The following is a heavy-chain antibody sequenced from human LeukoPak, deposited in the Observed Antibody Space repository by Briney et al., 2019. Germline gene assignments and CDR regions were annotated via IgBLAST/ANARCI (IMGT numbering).Heavy chain of an antibody. J-gene: IGHJ2*01. Sequence: PGGSLRLSCAASGFNVSSNYMTWVRQAPGKGLEWVSVIFGGGATYFADSVKGRFTISRDNFKNTLSLQMNNLRAEDTAVYYCARVYYSSSYDYWYFDLWGRGTLVTVSS. CDR2: IFGGGAT. V-gene: IGHV3-53*01. D-gene: IGHD6-13*01. CDR3: ARVYYSSSYDYWYFDL. CDR1: GFNVSSNY.